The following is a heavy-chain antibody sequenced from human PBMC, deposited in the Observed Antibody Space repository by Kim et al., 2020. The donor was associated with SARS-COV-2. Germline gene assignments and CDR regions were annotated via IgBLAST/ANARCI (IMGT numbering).Heavy chain of an antibody. V-gene: IGHV3-23*01. CDR3: AKDSTGYRDKNGYFGSLEQ. CDR2: VSGYGGRT. Sequence: GGSLRLSCVVSGFTFSDSCMNWVRQAPGKGLEWVSAVSGYGGRTYYIDSVKGRFTVSRDNSRNTLYLQMNSLRADDTAVYYCAKDSTGYRDKNGYFGSLEQWGQGTLVTVSS. CDR1: GFTFSDSC. J-gene: IGHJ4*02. D-gene: IGHD5-12*01.